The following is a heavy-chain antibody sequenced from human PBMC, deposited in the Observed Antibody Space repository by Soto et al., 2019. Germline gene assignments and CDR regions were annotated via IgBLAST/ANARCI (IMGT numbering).Heavy chain of an antibody. J-gene: IGHJ4*02. V-gene: IGHV3-30*18. CDR2: ISYDGSNK. D-gene: IGHD5-18*01. Sequence: QVQLVESGGGVVQPGRSLRLSCAASGFTFSSYGMHWVRQAPGKGLEWVAVISYDGSNKYYADSVKGRFNISRDNSKNTLYLQMNSLRAEDTAVYYCAKALGSYGTRGGNYWGQGTLVTDSS. CDR1: GFTFSSYG. CDR3: AKALGSYGTRGGNY.